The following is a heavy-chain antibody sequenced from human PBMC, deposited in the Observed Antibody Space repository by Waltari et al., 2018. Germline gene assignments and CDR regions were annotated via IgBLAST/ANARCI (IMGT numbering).Heavy chain of an antibody. CDR2: IYYSGST. Sequence: QLQLQESGPGLVKPSETLSLTCTVPGGSISTSSYYWGWIRQPPGKGLEWIGSIYYSGSTYYNPSLKSRVTISVDTSKNQFSLKLSSVTAADTAVYYCDHSDRRNFDYWGQGTLVTVSS. CDR3: DHSDRRNFDY. CDR1: GGSISTSSYY. J-gene: IGHJ4*02. V-gene: IGHV4-39*07.